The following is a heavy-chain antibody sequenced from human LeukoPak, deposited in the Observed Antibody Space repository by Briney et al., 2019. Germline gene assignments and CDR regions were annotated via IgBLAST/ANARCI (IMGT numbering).Heavy chain of an antibody. D-gene: IGHD6-19*01. CDR1: RFTFSSYV. CDR3: ARRFSGWYHGS. CDR2: INHSGST. Sequence: GSLRLSCAASRFTFSSYVMSWVRQAPGKGLEWIGEINHSGSTNYNPSLKSRVTISVDTSKNQFSLKLSSVTAADTAVYYCARRFSGWYHGSWGQGTLVTVSS. V-gene: IGHV4-34*01. J-gene: IGHJ4*02.